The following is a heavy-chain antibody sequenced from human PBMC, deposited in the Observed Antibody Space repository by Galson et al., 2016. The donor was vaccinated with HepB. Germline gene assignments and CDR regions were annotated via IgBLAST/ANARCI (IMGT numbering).Heavy chain of an antibody. D-gene: IGHD1-26*01. Sequence: SLRLSCADSGFTFSIYSMNWVRQAPGKGLEWASSISSSSSYIYYADSVKGRFTISRDNAKNSLYLQMNSLRAEDTAVYYCARGDIVGAIFDYWGQGTLVTVSS. J-gene: IGHJ4*02. CDR3: ARGDIVGAIFDY. CDR2: ISSSSSYI. V-gene: IGHV3-21*01. CDR1: GFTFSIYS.